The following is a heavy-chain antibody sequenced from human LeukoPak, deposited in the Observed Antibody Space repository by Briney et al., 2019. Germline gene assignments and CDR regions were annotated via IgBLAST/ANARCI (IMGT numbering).Heavy chain of an antibody. Sequence: GGSLRLSCAASGFTFGSYAMRWVRQAPGKGLEWVSAVTGSGGTTYYADSVKGRFTISRDNSKNTLYLQMNSLRAEDTAVYYCARRGSGSYSHFDYWGQGTLVTVSS. V-gene: IGHV3-23*01. J-gene: IGHJ4*02. CDR2: VTGSGGTT. D-gene: IGHD3-10*01. CDR3: ARRGSGSYSHFDY. CDR1: GFTFGSYA.